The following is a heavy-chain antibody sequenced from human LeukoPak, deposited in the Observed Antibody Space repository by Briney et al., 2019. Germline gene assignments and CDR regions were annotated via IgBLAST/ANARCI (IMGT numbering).Heavy chain of an antibody. V-gene: IGHV4-59*01. D-gene: IGHD3-3*01. Sequence: PSETLSLTCTVSGGSITDYYWSWILQPPGKGLEWIGYIYYSGSTNYNPSLKSRVTISVDTSKNQFSLKLSSVTAAGTAVYYCARVSQRRFLEWSRRRERASFDYWGQGTLVTVSS. CDR3: ARVSQRRFLEWSRRRERASFDY. CDR1: GGSITDYY. CDR2: IYYSGST. J-gene: IGHJ4*02.